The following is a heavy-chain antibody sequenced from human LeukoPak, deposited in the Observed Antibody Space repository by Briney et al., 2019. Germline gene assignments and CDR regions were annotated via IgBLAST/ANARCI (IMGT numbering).Heavy chain of an antibody. CDR2: IYHSGST. V-gene: IGHV4-30-4*01. Sequence: SETLSLTCTVSGASISSGGYYWSWIRQPPGKGLEWIGYIYHSGSTSYNPSLKSRVTISVDTSKNQFSLNLSSVTAADTAVYYCASSSMVRGVIINVYWGQGTLVTVSS. J-gene: IGHJ4*02. CDR1: GASISSGGYY. D-gene: IGHD3-10*01. CDR3: ASSSMVRGVIINVY.